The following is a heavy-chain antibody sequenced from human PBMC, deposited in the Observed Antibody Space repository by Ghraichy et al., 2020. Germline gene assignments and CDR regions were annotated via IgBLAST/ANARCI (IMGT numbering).Heavy chain of an antibody. CDR1: GGSISSSSYY. Sequence: SETLSLTCTVSGGSISSSSYYWGWIRQPPGKGLEWIGSIYYSGSTYYNPSLKSRVTISVDTSKNQFSLKLSSVTAADTAVYYCARQGAATQYYYYYYMDVWGKGTTVTVSS. D-gene: IGHD6-13*01. J-gene: IGHJ6*03. V-gene: IGHV4-39*01. CDR2: IYYSGST. CDR3: ARQGAATQYYYYYYMDV.